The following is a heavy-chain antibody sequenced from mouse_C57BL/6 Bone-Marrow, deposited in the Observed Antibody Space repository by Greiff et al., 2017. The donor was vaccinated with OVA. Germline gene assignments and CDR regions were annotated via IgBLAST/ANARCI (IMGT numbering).Heavy chain of an antibody. CDR2: IWGDGST. CDR3: RGDSNYGGFAY. Sequence: QVHVKQSGPGLVAPSQSLSITCTVSGFSLTSYGVSWVRQPPGKGLEWLGVIWGDGSTNYHSALISRLSISTDNSKSQVFLKLNSLQTDDTATYFCRGDSNYGGFAYWGQGTLVTVSA. CDR1: GFSLTSYG. V-gene: IGHV2-3*01. J-gene: IGHJ3*01. D-gene: IGHD2-5*01.